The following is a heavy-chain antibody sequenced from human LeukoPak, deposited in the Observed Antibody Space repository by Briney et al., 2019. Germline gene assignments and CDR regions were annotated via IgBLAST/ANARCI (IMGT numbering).Heavy chain of an antibody. D-gene: IGHD2-2*01. CDR2: IIPILGIA. Sequence: SVKVSCKASGGTFSSYAISWVRQAPGQGLEWMGRIIPILGIANYAQKFQGRVTITADKSTSTAYMELSSLRSEDTAVYYCARDVPDRKVVVVPAAINWFDPWGQGTLVTVSS. J-gene: IGHJ5*02. CDR3: ARDVPDRKVVVVPAAINWFDP. V-gene: IGHV1-69*04. CDR1: GGTFSSYA.